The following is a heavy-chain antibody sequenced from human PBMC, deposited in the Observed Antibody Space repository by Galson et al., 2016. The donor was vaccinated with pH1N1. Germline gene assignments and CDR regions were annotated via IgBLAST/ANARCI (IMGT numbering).Heavy chain of an antibody. V-gene: IGHV2-5*02. CDR1: GFSLNTSGVG. D-gene: IGHD5-12*01. J-gene: IGHJ3*01. Sequence: PALVKPTQTLTLTCTFSGFSLNTSGVGVGWIRQPPGKALEWLALIYWDDDERYSPSLKSRLTITKDTSKNQVVLTMTNMEPVDTGTYFCAHREVTITNAFDVWGPGTKVTVSS. CDR2: IYWDDDE. CDR3: AHREVTITNAFDV.